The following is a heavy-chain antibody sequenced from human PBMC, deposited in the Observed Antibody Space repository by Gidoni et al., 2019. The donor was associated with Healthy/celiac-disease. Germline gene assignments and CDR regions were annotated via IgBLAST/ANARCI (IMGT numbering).Heavy chain of an antibody. CDR3: AKDSGSGSGSYFGGFDY. CDR2: ISWNSGSI. V-gene: IGHV3-9*01. CDR1: GFILDHYA. Sequence: EVQLVESGGGLVHPGRSLRPSCAASGFILDHYAMHWVRQAPGKGLEWVSGISWNSGSIGYADSVKGRFTISRDNAKNSLYLQMNSLRAEDTALYYCAKDSGSGSGSYFGGFDYWGQGTLVTVSS. D-gene: IGHD3-10*01. J-gene: IGHJ4*02.